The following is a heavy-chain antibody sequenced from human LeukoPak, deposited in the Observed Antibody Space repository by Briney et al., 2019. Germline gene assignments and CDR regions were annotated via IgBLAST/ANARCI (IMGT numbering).Heavy chain of an antibody. D-gene: IGHD3-22*01. V-gene: IGHV3-33*01. CDR1: GYTFTSYG. CDR2: IWYDGSNK. CDR3: ARELVVHDAFDI. Sequence: SCKASGYTFTSYGMHWVRQAPGKGLEWVAVIWYDGSNKYYADSVKGRFTISRDNSKNTLYLQMNSLRAEDTAVYYCARELVVHDAFDIWGQGTMVTVSS. J-gene: IGHJ3*02.